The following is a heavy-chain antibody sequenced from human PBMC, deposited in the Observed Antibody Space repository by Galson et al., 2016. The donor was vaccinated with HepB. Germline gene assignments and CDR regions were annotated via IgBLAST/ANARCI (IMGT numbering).Heavy chain of an antibody. V-gene: IGHV4-34*01. Sequence: SETLSLTCVVSDGSLSSYYWSWIRQPPGKGLEWIGEINHSGSTNYHSSLKSRVTISVDTSKIEFSLKVSSVTAADSAVYYCARSTTYYGMDVWGQGTTVTVSS. J-gene: IGHJ6*02. D-gene: IGHD2/OR15-2a*01. CDR3: ARSTTYYGMDV. CDR2: INHSGST. CDR1: DGSLSSYY.